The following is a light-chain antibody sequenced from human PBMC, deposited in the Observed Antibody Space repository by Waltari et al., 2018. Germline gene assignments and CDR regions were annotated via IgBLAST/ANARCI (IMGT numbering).Light chain of an antibody. Sequence: IKMTQSPSALSASVGVRVTITCQASQDITNYLNWYQQKPGQAPTLLIYDASNLETGVPLRFSGRGAAAEFTFSVSGLQPEDIGTYYCQQYDNFPVTFGGGTKVEIK. CDR1: QDITNY. V-gene: IGKV1-33*01. J-gene: IGKJ4*01. CDR3: QQYDNFPVT. CDR2: DAS.